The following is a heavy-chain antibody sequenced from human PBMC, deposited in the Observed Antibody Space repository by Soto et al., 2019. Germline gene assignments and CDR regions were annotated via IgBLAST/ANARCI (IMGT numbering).Heavy chain of an antibody. D-gene: IGHD3-22*01. CDR3: AKERDLIVSAIDY. CDR2: ISYDGSNK. J-gene: IGHJ4*02. Sequence: QVQLVESGGGVVQPGRSLRLSCAASGFTFSSYGMHWVRQAPGKGLEWVAVISYDGSNKYYADSVKGRFTISRDNSKNTLYLQMNSLRAEDTAVYYCAKERDLIVSAIDYWGQGTLVTVSS. CDR1: GFTFSSYG. V-gene: IGHV3-30*18.